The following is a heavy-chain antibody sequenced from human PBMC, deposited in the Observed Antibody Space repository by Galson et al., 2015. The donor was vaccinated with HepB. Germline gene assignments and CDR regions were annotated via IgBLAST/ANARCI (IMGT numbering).Heavy chain of an antibody. CDR2: ITTDNVNT. V-gene: IGHV1-18*01. J-gene: IGHJ4*02. D-gene: IGHD6-6*01. CDR1: GYTFSNFG. CDR3: ARGGQQLVDY. Sequence: SVKVSCKASGYTFSNFGISWVRQAPGQGLEWVGWITTDNVNTNYAQKFQGRVTITTDTSTRTAYMELRGLRSDDAAVYYCARGGQQLVDYWGQGTLVTVSS.